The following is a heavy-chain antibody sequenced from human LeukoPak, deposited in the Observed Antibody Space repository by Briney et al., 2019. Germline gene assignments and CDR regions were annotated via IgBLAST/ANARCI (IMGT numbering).Heavy chain of an antibody. J-gene: IGHJ6*02. CDR3: ARVSEVLYYGMDV. CDR2: ISSSGSTI. V-gene: IGHV3-48*03. D-gene: IGHD3-3*01. CDR1: GFTFSSYE. Sequence: GGSLRLSCAASGFTFSSYEMNWVRQAPGKGLEWVSYISSSGSTIYYADSVKGRFTISRDNAKNSLYLQMNSLRAEDTAVYYCARVSEVLYYGMDVWGQGTMVTVSS.